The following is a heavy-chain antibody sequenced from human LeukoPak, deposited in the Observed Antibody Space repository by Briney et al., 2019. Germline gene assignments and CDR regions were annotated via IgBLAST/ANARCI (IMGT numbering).Heavy chain of an antibody. CDR1: GFTFSSYS. D-gene: IGHD5-24*01. J-gene: IGHJ4*02. V-gene: IGHV3-48*04. CDR3: ARDWAGVLQTFDY. CDR2: ISSSSSTI. Sequence: TGGSLRLSCAASGFTFSSYSMNWVRQAPGKGLEWVSYISSSSSTIYYADSVKGRFTISRDNAKNSLYLQMNSLRADDTAVYYCARDWAGVLQTFDYWGQGTLVTVSS.